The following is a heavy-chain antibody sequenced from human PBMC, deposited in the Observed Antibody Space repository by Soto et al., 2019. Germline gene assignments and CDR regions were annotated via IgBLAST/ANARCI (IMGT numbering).Heavy chain of an antibody. J-gene: IGHJ4*02. Sequence: GGSLRLSCAASGFTLSSSAMSWVRQAPGKGLEWVSAISGSGGITYYADSVKGRFSISRDNSKNTLYLQMISLRAEDTAIYYCAKDRLWAGGSSDYWGQGTPVTVSS. CDR1: GFTLSSSA. CDR3: AKDRLWAGGSSDY. V-gene: IGHV3-23*01. D-gene: IGHD5-18*01. CDR2: ISGSGGIT.